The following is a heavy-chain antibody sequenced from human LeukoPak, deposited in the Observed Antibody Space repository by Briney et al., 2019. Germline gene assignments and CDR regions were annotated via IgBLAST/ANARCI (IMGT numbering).Heavy chain of an antibody. V-gene: IGHV4-59*01. Sequence: SETLSLTCTVSGGSISSYYWSWLRQPPGKGLEWIGYIYYSGSTNYNPSLKSRVTISVDTSKNQFSLKLSSVTAADTAVYYCAREGDAAVPFDYWGQGTLVTVSS. D-gene: IGHD6-19*01. CDR3: AREGDAAVPFDY. CDR2: IYYSGST. J-gene: IGHJ4*02. CDR1: GGSISSYY.